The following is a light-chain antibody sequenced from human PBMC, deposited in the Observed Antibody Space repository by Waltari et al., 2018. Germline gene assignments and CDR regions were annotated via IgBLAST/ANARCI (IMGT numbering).Light chain of an antibody. V-gene: IGKV3-11*01. Sequence: EIVLTQSPATLSLSPGERATLSCRASQSVSSYLAWYQQKPGQAPRLLIYDASTRATGIPARFSGSGSGTDFTLTSSSLEPEDFAVYYCQQRSNSWTFGQGTKVEIK. J-gene: IGKJ1*01. CDR2: DAS. CDR3: QQRSNSWT. CDR1: QSVSSY.